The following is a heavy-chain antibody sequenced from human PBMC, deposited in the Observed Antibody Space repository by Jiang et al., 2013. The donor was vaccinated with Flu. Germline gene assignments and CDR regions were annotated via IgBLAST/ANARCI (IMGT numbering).Heavy chain of an antibody. CDR2: IYESGTA. CDR3: ARLPRGP. J-gene: IGHJ5*02. Sequence: LVKPSETLSLTCSVSGFSISSGYYWLWIRQPPGKGLEWVGTIYESGTAYYNASLKSRVSISVDTSKNQFSLRLSSVTAADTAVYYCARLPRGPWGQGTLVTVSS. CDR1: GFSISSGYY. V-gene: IGHV4-38-2*01.